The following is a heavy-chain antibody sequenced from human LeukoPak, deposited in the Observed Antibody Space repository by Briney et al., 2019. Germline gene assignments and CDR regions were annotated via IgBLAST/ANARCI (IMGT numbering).Heavy chain of an antibody. CDR1: GFAFSTYA. CDR2: ISATDRRT. V-gene: IGHV3-23*01. Sequence: NPGGSLRLSCAASGFAFSTYAMSWVRQAPGKGLEWVAAISATDRRTYYADSVKGRFTISRDNWSMLYLQMSSLRAEDTAVYYCAKDLAYSFDSWGQGTLVTVSS. CDR3: AKDLAYSFDS. J-gene: IGHJ4*02.